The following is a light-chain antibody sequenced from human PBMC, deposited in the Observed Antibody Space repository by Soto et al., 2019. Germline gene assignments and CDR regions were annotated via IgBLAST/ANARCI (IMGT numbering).Light chain of an antibody. CDR3: NSYTSSSTYV. J-gene: IGLJ1*01. V-gene: IGLV2-14*01. CDR1: SSDVGGYIY. Sequence: QSALTQPASVSGSPGQSIAISCTGTSSDVGGYIYVSWYQQHPGKAPKLMLYDVSNRPSGVSSRFSGSKSGNTASLTISGLQAEDEADYYCNSYTSSSTYVFGTGTKLTVL. CDR2: DVS.